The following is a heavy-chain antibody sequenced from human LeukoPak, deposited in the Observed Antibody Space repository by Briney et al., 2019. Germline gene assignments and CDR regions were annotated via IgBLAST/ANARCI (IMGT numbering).Heavy chain of an antibody. CDR1: GFTFSDFY. CDR2: IIPSGTTT. Sequence: TGGSLRLSCAASGFTFSDFYMTWIRQAPGKGLEWVSYIIPSGTTTYYADSVKGRSTISRDNAKNSLYLQMNSLRVEDTAVYYCARGYDISDYWGQGTVVTVSS. CDR3: ARGYDISDY. D-gene: IGHD3-9*01. V-gene: IGHV3-11*04. J-gene: IGHJ4*02.